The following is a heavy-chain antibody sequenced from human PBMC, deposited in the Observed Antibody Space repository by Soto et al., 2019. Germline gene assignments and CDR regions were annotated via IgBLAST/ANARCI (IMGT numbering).Heavy chain of an antibody. CDR1: GFTFNDAW. D-gene: IGHD6-13*01. CDR3: STVGYGSSRSRFDY. V-gene: IGHV3-15*07. CDR2: IKRKTDGETT. Sequence: EVQLVESGGGLVKPGGSLRLSCVASGFTFNDAWLDWVRQAPGKGLEWVGRIKRKTDGETTEYDAPVKGRFTISRDDSTNTLYRQMNALRPEDTAVYYCSTVGYGSSRSRFDYWARETLITTSS. J-gene: IGHJ4*02.